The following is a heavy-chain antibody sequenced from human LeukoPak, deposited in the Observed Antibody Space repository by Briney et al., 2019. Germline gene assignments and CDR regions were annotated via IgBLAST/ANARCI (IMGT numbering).Heavy chain of an antibody. V-gene: IGHV4-59*11. CDR1: GGSISSHY. D-gene: IGHD5-24*01. Sequence: AETLSLTCTLSGGSISSHYWSWVRQPPGKGLEGIGDIYYSGSTNYNPSLKSRVTISVDTSKNQFSLKLSSVTAADTAVYYCARARDGYNWEYYYYYYYMDVWGKGTTVTVSS. CDR3: ARARDGYNWEYYYYYYYMDV. J-gene: IGHJ6*03. CDR2: IYYSGST.